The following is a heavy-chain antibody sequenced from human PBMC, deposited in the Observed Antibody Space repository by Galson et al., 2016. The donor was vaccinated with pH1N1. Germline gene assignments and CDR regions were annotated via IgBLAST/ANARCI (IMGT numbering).Heavy chain of an antibody. Sequence: QSGAEVTKPGESLKISCKGSGYRFTNSWIGWVRQMPGKGLEWMGIIYLGGSLIRYRPSFQGQVTISADKSINIVYLEWSSLKAPDTATYYCSRQNDYGYYRGDAFDIWGQGTIVTVSS. J-gene: IGHJ3*02. V-gene: IGHV5-51*01. D-gene: IGHD4-17*01. CDR3: SRQNDYGYYRGDAFDI. CDR1: GYRFTNSW. CDR2: IYLGGSLI.